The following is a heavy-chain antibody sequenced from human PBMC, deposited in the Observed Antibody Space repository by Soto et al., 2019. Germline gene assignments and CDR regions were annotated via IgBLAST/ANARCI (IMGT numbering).Heavy chain of an antibody. CDR1: GGSIHNHY. CDR3: AGANWYCEY. V-gene: IGHV4-59*11. D-gene: IGHD7-27*01. Sequence: PSETLSLTCTVSGGSIHNHYWSWVRQSPGKGLEWIGYIYYTGTTNYNPSLKSRLTMSVDTSKNQFSLNLSSLTAADTAIYYCAGANWYCEYWGQGILVTVSS. CDR2: IYYTGTT. J-gene: IGHJ4*02.